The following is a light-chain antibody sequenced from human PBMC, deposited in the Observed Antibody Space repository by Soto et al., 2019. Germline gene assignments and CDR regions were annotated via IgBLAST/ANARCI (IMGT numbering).Light chain of an antibody. CDR2: KTS. Sequence: DTVLTQSPLSLPVTLGPAATISCRSRQSLVSSDGDTYLNWFRQRPGQSPRRLIYKTSHRDSGVPARFSGCGSGTDFTLAISRLQPEDVAVYYCMQGTHWPWTFGPGTKVEIK. CDR3: MQGTHWPWT. V-gene: IGKV2-30*01. J-gene: IGKJ1*01. CDR1: QSLVSSDGDTY.